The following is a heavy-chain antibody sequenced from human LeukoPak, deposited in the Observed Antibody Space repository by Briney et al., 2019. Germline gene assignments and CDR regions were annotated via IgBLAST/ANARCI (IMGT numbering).Heavy chain of an antibody. Sequence: SETLSLTCAVYGGSFSGYYWSWIRQPPGKGLEWNGEINHSGSTNYNPSSKSRVSISVDTSKNQFSLRLSSVTAADTAVYYCARHYGGNSYYSYYMDVWGKGTTVTVSS. CDR3: ARHYGGNSYYSYYMDV. V-gene: IGHV4-34*01. CDR2: INHSGST. J-gene: IGHJ6*03. D-gene: IGHD4-23*01. CDR1: GGSFSGYY.